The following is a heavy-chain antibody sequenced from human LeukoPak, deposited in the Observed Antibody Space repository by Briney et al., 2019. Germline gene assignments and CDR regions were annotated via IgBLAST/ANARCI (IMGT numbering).Heavy chain of an antibody. Sequence: SETLSLTCAVSGYSITSCYYWGWIRQPPGELLEWIGTIYHSGSTYYNPSLKSRVIVSVDTSKNQFSLKLSSVTAADTAVYYCVRSPYYYYHMDVWGKGTSVTVSS. J-gene: IGHJ6*03. CDR1: GYSITSCYY. V-gene: IGHV4-38-2*01. CDR2: IYHSGST. CDR3: VRSPYYYYHMDV.